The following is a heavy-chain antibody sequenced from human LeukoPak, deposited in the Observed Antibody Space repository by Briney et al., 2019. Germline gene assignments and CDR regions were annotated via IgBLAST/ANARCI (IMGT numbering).Heavy chain of an antibody. CDR1: GYTFTGYY. CDR2: INPNSGGT. CDR3: ARCLIGNYDSSGYALGWFDP. J-gene: IGHJ5*02. D-gene: IGHD3-22*01. Sequence: EASVKVSCKASGYTFTGYYMHWVRQAPGQGLEWMGWINPNSGGTNYAQKFQGRVTMTRDTSISTAYMELSRLRSDDTAVYYCARCLIGNYDSSGYALGWFDPWGQGTLVTVSS. V-gene: IGHV1-2*02.